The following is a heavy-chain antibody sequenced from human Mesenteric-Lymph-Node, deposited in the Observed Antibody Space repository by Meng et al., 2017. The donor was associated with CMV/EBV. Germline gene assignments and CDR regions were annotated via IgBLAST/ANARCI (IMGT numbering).Heavy chain of an antibody. CDR3: NYDFWSAPFVDYYYGMDV. CDR2: IIPIFGTA. V-gene: IGHV1-69*05. D-gene: IGHD3-3*01. J-gene: IGHJ6*02. CDR1: GGTFSSYA. Sequence: SVKVSCKASGGTFSSYAISWVRQAPGQGLEWMGGIIPIFGTANYAQKFQGRVTITTDESTSKAYMELSSLRSVDTAVYYCNYDFWSAPFVDYYYGMDVWGQGTTVTVSS.